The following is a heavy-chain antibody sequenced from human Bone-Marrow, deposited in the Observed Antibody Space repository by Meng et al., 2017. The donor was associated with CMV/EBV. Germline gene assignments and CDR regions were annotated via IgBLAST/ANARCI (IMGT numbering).Heavy chain of an antibody. D-gene: IGHD1-1*01. V-gene: IGHV1-2*02. Sequence: ASVKVSCKASGYTFNYFGISWVRQAPGQGLEWMGWIKPDSGGTNYAQTFRGRVTLTTDSSISTAYMDLIRLTSDDTAVYYCARDHNWGPDHWGQGTLATVSS. CDR3: ARDHNWGPDH. J-gene: IGHJ4*02. CDR1: GYTFNYFG. CDR2: IKPDSGGT.